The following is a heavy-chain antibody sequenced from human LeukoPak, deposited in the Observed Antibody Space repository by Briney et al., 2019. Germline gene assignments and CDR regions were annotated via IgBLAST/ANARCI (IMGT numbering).Heavy chain of an antibody. CDR2: ISSSSSTI. CDR3: TRAVRATVGDYDY. V-gene: IGHV3-48*01. D-gene: IGHD4-17*01. CDR1: GFTFSSHS. Sequence: PGGSLRLSCAASGFTFSSHSMNWVRQAPGKGLEWVSYISSSSSTIYYADSVKGRFTISRDNAKNSLYLQMNSLKTEDTAVYYCTRAVRATVGDYDYWGQGTLVTVSS. J-gene: IGHJ4*02.